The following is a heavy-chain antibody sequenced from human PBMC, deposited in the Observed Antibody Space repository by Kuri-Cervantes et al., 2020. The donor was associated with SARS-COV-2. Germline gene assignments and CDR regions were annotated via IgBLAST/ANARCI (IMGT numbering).Heavy chain of an antibody. CDR2: IDWDDDK. CDR3: ARIQAATVIADY. D-gene: IGHD4-11*01. V-gene: IGHV2-70*11. J-gene: IGHJ4*02. Sequence: SGPTLVKPTQTLTLTCTFPGFSLSTSGMCVSWIRQPPGKALEWLARIDWDDDKYYSTSLKTRLTISKDTSKNQVVLTMTNVDPVDTATYYCARIQAATVIADYWGQGTLVTVSS. CDR1: GFSLSTSGMC.